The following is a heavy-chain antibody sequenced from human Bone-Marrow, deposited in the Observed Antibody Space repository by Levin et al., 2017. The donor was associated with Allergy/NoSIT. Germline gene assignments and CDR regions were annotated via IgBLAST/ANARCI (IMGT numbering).Heavy chain of an antibody. Sequence: PGGSLRLSCTVSGGSVTTSSHYWGWIRQPPGKGLEWIGIIYYSGSTYYNPSLKSRVTISVDTSNQLSLKVTSVTAAETAVYYCASGGDPDYFDYWGQGSLVTVSS. CDR2: IYYSGST. J-gene: IGHJ4*02. V-gene: IGHV4-39*01. CDR1: GGSVTTSSHY. CDR3: ASGGDPDYFDY. D-gene: IGHD2-21*02.